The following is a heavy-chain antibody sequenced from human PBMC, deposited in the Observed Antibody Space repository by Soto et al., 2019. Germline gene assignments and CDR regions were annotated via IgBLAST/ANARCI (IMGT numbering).Heavy chain of an antibody. Sequence: HGESLKISCKGFGYRFTSYWIVWVRQMPGKGLEWMGIINPYDSDTRYSPSFQGQVTISADKSISTAYLQWSSLKASDTAMYYCAGGGVRGVITRTRDYYGMDVWGQGTTVTVSS. CDR1: GYRFTSYW. J-gene: IGHJ6*02. D-gene: IGHD3-10*01. CDR3: AGGGVRGVITRTRDYYGMDV. CDR2: INPYDSDT. V-gene: IGHV5-51*01.